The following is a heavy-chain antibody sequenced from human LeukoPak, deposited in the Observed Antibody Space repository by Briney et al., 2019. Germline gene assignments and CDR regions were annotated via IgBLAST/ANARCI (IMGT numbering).Heavy chain of an antibody. CDR3: ARVVSDFFQVDP. V-gene: IGHV5-51*01. CDR2: IYPADSNT. D-gene: IGHD2-21*01. Sequence: GESLKISCKGSGYSFTTYWIGWVRQMPGKGLEWMGIIYPADSNTRYSPSFQGQVTISADKSISTAYLQWSSLKASDTAMCYCARVVSDFFQVDPWGQGTLVTVSS. J-gene: IGHJ5*02. CDR1: GYSFTTYW.